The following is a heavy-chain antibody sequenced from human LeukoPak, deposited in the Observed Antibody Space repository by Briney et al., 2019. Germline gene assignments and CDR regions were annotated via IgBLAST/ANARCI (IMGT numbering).Heavy chain of an antibody. CDR2: ISYDGTQK. V-gene: IGHV3-30*04. D-gene: IGHD6-13*01. Sequence: WGYLRLSCAASGFTFSSYSIHWVRQTPGKGLEWGSAISYDGTQKFYADSVKGRFTHSRDNSKNTLYLQMNSLTTEDTAVYFCARERAAAASSSDFDYWGQGTLVTVSS. CDR3: ARERAAAASSSDFDY. J-gene: IGHJ4*02. CDR1: GFTFSSYS.